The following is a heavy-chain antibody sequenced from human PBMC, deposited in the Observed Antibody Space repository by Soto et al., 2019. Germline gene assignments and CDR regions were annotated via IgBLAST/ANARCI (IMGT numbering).Heavy chain of an antibody. J-gene: IGHJ4*02. CDR2: INHSGST. V-gene: IGHV4-34*01. D-gene: IGHD6-13*01. CDR3: ARESIAAD. CDR1: GGSFSGYY. Sequence: SETLSLTCAVYGGSFSGYYWSWIRQPPGKGLEWIGEINHSGSTNYNPSLKSRVTISVDTSKNQFSLKLSSVTAADTAVYYCARESIAADWGQGTLVTVSS.